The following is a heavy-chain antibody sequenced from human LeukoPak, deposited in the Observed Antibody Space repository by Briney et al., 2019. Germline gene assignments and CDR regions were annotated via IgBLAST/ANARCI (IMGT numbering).Heavy chain of an antibody. J-gene: IGHJ4*01. CDR3: AKDSGSSYGKPTHFDF. CDR2: IIGSGGRT. V-gene: IGHV3-23*01. Sequence: PGGSLRLAWAASGFTSSIYATGCDRHVAGGWLEWVAAIIGSGGRTYYAGSGTGRFTTSTNPSTNTLYRQMNSQRGEDTAVNYGAKDSGSSYGKPTHFDFWGQGTLVTVSS. D-gene: IGHD5-18*01. CDR1: GFTSSIYA.